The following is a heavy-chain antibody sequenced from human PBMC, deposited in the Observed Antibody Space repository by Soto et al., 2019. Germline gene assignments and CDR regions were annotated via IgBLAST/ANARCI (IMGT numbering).Heavy chain of an antibody. CDR2: ISGSGGST. V-gene: IGHV3-23*01. D-gene: IGHD6-13*01. Sequence: GVLRLSCAASGFTFSSYAMSWVRQAPGKGLEWVSAISGSGGSTYYADSVKGRLTISRDNSKNTLYLQMNSLRAEDTAVYYCAKDAPPTHEGQQLAPNWFDPWGQGTLVTVSS. J-gene: IGHJ5*02. CDR3: AKDAPPTHEGQQLAPNWFDP. CDR1: GFTFSSYA.